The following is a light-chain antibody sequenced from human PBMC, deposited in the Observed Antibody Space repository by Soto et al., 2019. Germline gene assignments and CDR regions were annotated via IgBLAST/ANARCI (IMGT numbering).Light chain of an antibody. CDR3: QQYYNTPSFT. CDR1: QTILYNSNNKNY. Sequence: DIVLTQSPDSLAVSLGERATINCKSSQTILYNSNNKNYLAWYQQKPGQPPKLLIYWASTRESGVPDRFSGSGSGTDFTLTISSLQAEDVAVYYCQQYYNTPSFTFGPGTKVDIQ. CDR2: WAS. J-gene: IGKJ3*01. V-gene: IGKV4-1*01.